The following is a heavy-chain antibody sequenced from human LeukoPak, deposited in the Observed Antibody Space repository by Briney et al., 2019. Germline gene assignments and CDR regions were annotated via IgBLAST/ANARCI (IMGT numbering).Heavy chain of an antibody. Sequence: ASVKVSCKASGYTFPSYGISWVRQAPGQGLEWMGWISAYNGNTNYAQKLQGRVTMTTDTSTSTAYMELRSLRSDDTAVYYCAREVYVWGSYRYGIDYWGQGTLVTVSS. CDR1: GYTFPSYG. CDR3: AREVYVWGSYRYGIDY. CDR2: ISAYNGNT. D-gene: IGHD3-16*02. J-gene: IGHJ4*02. V-gene: IGHV1-18*01.